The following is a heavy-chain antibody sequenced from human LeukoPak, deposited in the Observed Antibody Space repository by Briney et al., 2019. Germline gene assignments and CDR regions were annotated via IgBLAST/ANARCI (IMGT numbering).Heavy chain of an antibody. J-gene: IGHJ4*02. Sequence: PGGSLRLSRPVSGFTFSDYAMTWVRQAPGKGLEWVSSIFAGDGAALYADSVRGRFTIFRDDSKSTLFLQMHSLRAEDTAIYYCAKNYYDRRGPYSWVFDYWGQGTLVTVSS. D-gene: IGHD3-22*01. CDR3: AKNYYDRRGPYSWVFDY. CDR2: IFAGDGAA. V-gene: IGHV3-23*01. CDR1: GFTFSDYA.